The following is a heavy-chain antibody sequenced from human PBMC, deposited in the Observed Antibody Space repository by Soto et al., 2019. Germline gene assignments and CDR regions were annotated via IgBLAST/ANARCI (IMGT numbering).Heavy chain of an antibody. CDR1: GGSISSGDYY. CDR3: ARWWSGSRQGFDP. J-gene: IGHJ5*02. Sequence: QVQLQESGPGLVKPSQTLSLPCTVSGGSISSGDYYWSWIRQHPGKGLEWIGYIYYSGSTYYNPSLKSRVTISVDTSKNPFSLKLSSVTAADTAVYYCARWWSGSRQGFDPWGQGTLVTVSS. CDR2: IYYSGST. V-gene: IGHV4-31*03. D-gene: IGHD3-3*01.